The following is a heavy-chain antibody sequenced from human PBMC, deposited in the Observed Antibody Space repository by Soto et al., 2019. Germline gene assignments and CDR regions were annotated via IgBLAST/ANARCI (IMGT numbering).Heavy chain of an antibody. CDR3: AGTYVPATILAYYFYGMGV. CDR2: TYYSGTT. Sequence: QVQLQESGPGLVKPSQTLSLTCTVSGGSISSGDYYWSWIRQPPGKGLEWIGYTYYSGTTYYNPSLKSRLTISLATSKNQFSLKLSSVTAADTAVYYCAGTYVPATILAYYFYGMGVWGQGTTVTVSS. V-gene: IGHV4-30-4*01. J-gene: IGHJ6*02. D-gene: IGHD2-2*01. CDR1: GGSISSGDYY.